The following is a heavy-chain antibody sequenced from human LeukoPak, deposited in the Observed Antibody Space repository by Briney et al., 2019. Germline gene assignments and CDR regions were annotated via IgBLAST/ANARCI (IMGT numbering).Heavy chain of an antibody. J-gene: IGHJ6*03. V-gene: IGHV3-23*01. CDR1: GFTFSSYG. Sequence: GGSLRLSCAASGFTFSSYGMSWVRQAPGKGLEWVSAISGSGGSTYYADSVKGRFTISRDNSKNTLYLQMNSLRAEDTAVYYCAKAYWGAKGDSGWYVKSIYYYMDVWGKGTTVTISS. D-gene: IGHD6-19*01. CDR3: AKAYWGAKGDSGWYVKSIYYYMDV. CDR2: ISGSGGST.